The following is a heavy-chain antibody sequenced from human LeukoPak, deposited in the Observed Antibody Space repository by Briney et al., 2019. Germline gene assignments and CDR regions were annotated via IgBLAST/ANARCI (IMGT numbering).Heavy chain of an antibody. CDR2: INHSGST. CDR3: ARKEAAAAYEYFQY. CDR1: GGSFSGYY. Sequence: SETLSLTCAVYGGSFSGYYWNWIRQPPGKGLEWIGEINHSGSTNYNPSLKSRVTISVDTSKNQFSLKLSSVTAADTAVYYCARKEAAAAYEYFQYWGQGTLVAVSS. V-gene: IGHV4-34*01. J-gene: IGHJ1*01. D-gene: IGHD6-25*01.